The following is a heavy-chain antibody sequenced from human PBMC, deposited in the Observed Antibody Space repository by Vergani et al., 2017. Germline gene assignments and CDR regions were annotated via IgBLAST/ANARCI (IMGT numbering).Heavy chain of an antibody. CDR1: GFAFSRYA. CDR3: ARGNIAARPIRWFDP. D-gene: IGHD6-6*01. J-gene: IGHJ5*02. Sequence: EVQLLESGGRLVQPGGSLRLSCVASGFAFSRYAMSWVRQAPGKGLEWVSSISSSSSYIYYADSVKGRFTISRDNAKNSLYLQMNSLRAEDTAVYYCARGNIAARPIRWFDPWGQGTLVTVSS. CDR2: ISSSSSYI. V-gene: IGHV3-21*01.